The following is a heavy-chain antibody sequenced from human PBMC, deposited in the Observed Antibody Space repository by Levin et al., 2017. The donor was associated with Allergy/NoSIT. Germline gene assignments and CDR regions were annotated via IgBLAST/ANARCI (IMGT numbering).Heavy chain of an antibody. CDR3: ARVRAVLDPTTDYYGMDG. Sequence: ASVKVSCKASGYTFTSYGISWVRQAPGQGLEWMGWISAYNGNTNYAQKLQGRVTMTTDTSTSTAYMELRSLRSDDTAVYYCARVRAVLDPTTDYYGMDGWGQGTTVTVSS. CDR2: ISAYNGNT. V-gene: IGHV1-18*01. CDR1: GYTFTSYG. D-gene: IGHD2/OR15-2a*01. J-gene: IGHJ6*02.